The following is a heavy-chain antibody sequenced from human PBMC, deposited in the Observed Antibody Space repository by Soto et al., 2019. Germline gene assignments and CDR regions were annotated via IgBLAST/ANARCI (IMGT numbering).Heavy chain of an antibody. V-gene: IGHV3-48*01. CDR2: IGIGSSTK. CDR3: ARDSGYSYGPLDY. Sequence: GGSLILSCAASGFTFRNYGMNWVRQAPGKGLEWVSYIGIGSSTKYYADSVKGRFTISRDNAKNSLYLQMNSLRAEDTAVYYCARDSGYSYGPLDYWGQGTLVTVSS. CDR1: GFTFRNYG. J-gene: IGHJ4*02. D-gene: IGHD5-18*01.